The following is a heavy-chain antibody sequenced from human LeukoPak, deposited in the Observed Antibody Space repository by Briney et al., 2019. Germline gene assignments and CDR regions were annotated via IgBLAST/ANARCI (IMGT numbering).Heavy chain of an antibody. CDR1: GFTFGDYA. CDR3: TRWRGTSMLYD. V-gene: IGHV3-49*04. CDR2: INGRII. Sequence: GGSLRLSCRTSGFTFGDYAVSWVRQTPGKGLECVASINGRIIEYSASVKGRFSISRDDSRSTAYLQMNTLKIEDTAVYYCTRWRGTSMLYDWGQGTPVTVSS. J-gene: IGHJ4*02. D-gene: IGHD2-8*01.